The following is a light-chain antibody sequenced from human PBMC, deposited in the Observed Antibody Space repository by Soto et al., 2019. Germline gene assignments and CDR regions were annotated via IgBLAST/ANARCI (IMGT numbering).Light chain of an antibody. CDR3: CSYAGSSTVV. CDR2: EGS. Sequence: QSALTPPASVSGSPGQSITISCTGTSSDVGSYNLVSWYQQHPGKAPKLMFYEGSKRPSGVSNRFSGSKSGNTASLTISGLQAEDEADYYCCSYAGSSTVVFGGGTKLTVL. CDR1: SSDVGSYNL. J-gene: IGLJ2*01. V-gene: IGLV2-23*01.